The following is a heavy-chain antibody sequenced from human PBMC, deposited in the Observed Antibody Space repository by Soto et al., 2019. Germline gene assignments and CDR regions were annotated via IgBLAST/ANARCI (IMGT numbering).Heavy chain of an antibody. J-gene: IGHJ4*02. CDR3: AKVPVAGIMRGSDY. V-gene: IGHV4-31*02. CDR1: GGSISSGGYY. D-gene: IGHD6-19*01. Sequence: PSETLSLTCTVSGGSISSGGYYWSWIRQHPGKGLEWIGYIYYSGSTYYNPSLKSRVTISVDTSKNQFSLKLSSVSAADTAVYYCAKVPVAGIMRGSDYWGQGTLVTVSS. CDR2: IYYSGST.